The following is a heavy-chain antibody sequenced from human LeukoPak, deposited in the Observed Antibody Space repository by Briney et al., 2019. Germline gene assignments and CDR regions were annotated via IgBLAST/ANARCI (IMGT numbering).Heavy chain of an antibody. CDR3: ARARTMITFEGVRHAFDI. V-gene: IGHV1-69*04. J-gene: IGHJ3*02. CDR1: GGTFSSYA. CDR2: IIPLLGVT. Sequence: GASVKVSCKASGGTFSSYAFNWVRQAPGQGLEWVGRIIPLLGVTNHAQKLQGRVTVTADPATNTAYMELSSLIPDDTAVYYCARARTMITFEGVRHAFDIWGQGTLVTVSS. D-gene: IGHD3-16*01.